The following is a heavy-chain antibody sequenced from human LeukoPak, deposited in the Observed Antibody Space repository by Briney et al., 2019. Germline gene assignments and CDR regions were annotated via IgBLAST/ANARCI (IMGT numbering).Heavy chain of an antibody. D-gene: IGHD1-1*01. CDR1: GFTFSSYA. Sequence: PGGSLRLSCAASGFTFSSYAMSWVRQAPGKGLEWVSAISGSGGSTYYADSVKGRFTISRDNAKNTLYLQLNSLRAEDTAVYYCVRGSMTTPGPDYWGQGTLVTVSS. CDR2: ISGSGGST. V-gene: IGHV3-23*01. J-gene: IGHJ4*02. CDR3: VRGSMTTPGPDY.